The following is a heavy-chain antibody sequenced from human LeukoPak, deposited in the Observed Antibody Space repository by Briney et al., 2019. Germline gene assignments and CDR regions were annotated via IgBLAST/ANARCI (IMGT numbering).Heavy chain of an antibody. V-gene: IGHV3-7*01. CDR1: GFTFSSYW. CDR3: ARAPAYDILTGYHPSDY. D-gene: IGHD3-9*01. J-gene: IGHJ4*02. CDR2: IKQDGSEK. Sequence: PGGSLRLSCAASGFTFSSYWMSWVRQAPGKGLEWVANIKQDGSEKYYVDSVKGRFTISRDNAKNSLYLQMNSLRAEDTAVYYCARAPAYDILTGYHPSDYWGQGTLVTVPS.